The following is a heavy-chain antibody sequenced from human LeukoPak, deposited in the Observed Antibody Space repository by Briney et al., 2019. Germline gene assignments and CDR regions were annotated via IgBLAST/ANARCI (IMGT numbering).Heavy chain of an antibody. J-gene: IGHJ3*02. CDR3: AKDKGSSGYDQLII. D-gene: IGHD5-12*01. Sequence: GGSLRLSCAASGFTFDDYAMHWVRQAPGKGLEWASLISWDGGSTYYADSVKGRFTISRDNSKNSLYLQMNSLRAEDTALYYCAKDKGSSGYDQLIIWGQGTMVTVSS. CDR2: ISWDGGST. CDR1: GFTFDDYA. V-gene: IGHV3-43D*03.